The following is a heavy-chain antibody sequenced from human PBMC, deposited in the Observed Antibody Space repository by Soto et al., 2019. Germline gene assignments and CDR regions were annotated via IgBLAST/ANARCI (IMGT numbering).Heavy chain of an antibody. CDR3: AGSRNVLLWFGELFSHWFDP. CDR1: GGSFSGYY. V-gene: IGHV4-34*01. CDR2: INHSGST. Sequence: SETLSLTCAVYGGSFSGYYWSWIRQPXGKGLEWIGEINHSGSTNYNPSLKSRVTISVDTSKNQFSLKLSSVTAADTAVYYCAGSRNVLLWFGELFSHWFDPWGQGTLVTVSS. J-gene: IGHJ5*02. D-gene: IGHD3-10*01.